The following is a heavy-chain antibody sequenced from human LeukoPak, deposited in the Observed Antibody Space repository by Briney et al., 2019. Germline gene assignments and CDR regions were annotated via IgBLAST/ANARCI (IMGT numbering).Heavy chain of an antibody. Sequence: ASVKVSCKASGYTFTSYYMHWVRQAPGQGLEWMGIINPSGGSTSYAQKFQGRVTMTRDMSTSTVYMELSSLRSEDTAVYYCARERMATWAFDIWGQGTMVTVSS. CDR2: INPSGGST. D-gene: IGHD5-24*01. CDR3: ARERMATWAFDI. J-gene: IGHJ3*02. V-gene: IGHV1-46*01. CDR1: GYTFTSYY.